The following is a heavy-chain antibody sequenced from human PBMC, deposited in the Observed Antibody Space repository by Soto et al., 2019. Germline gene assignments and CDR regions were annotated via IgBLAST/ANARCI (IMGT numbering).Heavy chain of an antibody. CDR2: IIPVFGRV. CDR3: ANSRGGTFLGYHGMDI. J-gene: IGHJ6*02. CDR1: GGSFSSRA. Sequence: QVRLVQSGPEVKKTGTSVKVSCKASGGSFSSRAISWVRQAPGQGLEWMGGIIPVFGRVNYAEKFQDRVTITADESTGTAYMELSSLKSEDTALYYCANSRGGTFLGYHGMDIWGQGTTVSVSS. D-gene: IGHD3-16*01. V-gene: IGHV1-69*01.